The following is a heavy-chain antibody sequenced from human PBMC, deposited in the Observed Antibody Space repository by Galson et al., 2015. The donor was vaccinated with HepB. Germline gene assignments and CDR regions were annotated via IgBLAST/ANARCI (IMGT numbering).Heavy chain of an antibody. CDR3: ARDYSDWGLELPAFYYYMDV. Sequence: SVKVSCKASGYTFTSYGISWVRQAPGQGLEWMGWISAYNGNTNYAQKLQGRVTMTTDTSTSTAYMELRSLRSDDTAVYYCARDYSDWGLELPAFYYYMDVWGKGTTVTVSS. CDR2: ISAYNGNT. CDR1: GYTFTSYG. D-gene: IGHD1-7*01. V-gene: IGHV1-18*01. J-gene: IGHJ6*03.